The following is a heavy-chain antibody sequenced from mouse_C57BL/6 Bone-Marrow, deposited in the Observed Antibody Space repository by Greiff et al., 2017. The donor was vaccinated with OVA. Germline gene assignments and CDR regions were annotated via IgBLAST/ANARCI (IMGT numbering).Heavy chain of an antibody. CDR2: IWRGGST. J-gene: IGHJ4*01. D-gene: IGHD2-4*01. CDR1: GFSFTSYG. V-gene: IGHV2-5*01. Sequence: QVQLKQSGPGLVQPSQSLSITCTVSGFSFTSYGVHWVRQSPGKGLEWLGVIWRGGSTDYNAAFMSRLSITKDNSKSQVFFKMNSLQADDTAIYYCATMITDVFYAMDYWGQGTSVTVSS. CDR3: ATMITDVFYAMDY.